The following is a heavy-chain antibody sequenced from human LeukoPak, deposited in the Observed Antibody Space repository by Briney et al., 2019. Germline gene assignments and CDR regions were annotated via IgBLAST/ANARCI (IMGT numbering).Heavy chain of an antibody. J-gene: IGHJ4*02. CDR3: ARDGSGDYYFDY. V-gene: IGHV3-21*01. Sequence: GGSLRLSCAASGFTFSSYSMNWVRQAPGKGLEWVSSISSSSSYIYYADSVKGRFTISRDNAKSSLYLQMNSLRAEDTAVYYCARDGSGDYYFDYWGQGTLVTVSS. CDR2: ISSSSSYI. CDR1: GFTFSSYS. D-gene: IGHD3-10*01.